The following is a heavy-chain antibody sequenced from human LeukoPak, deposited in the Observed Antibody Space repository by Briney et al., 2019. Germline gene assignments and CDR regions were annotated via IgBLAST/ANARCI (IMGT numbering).Heavy chain of an antibody. CDR1: GGTFSSYA. V-gene: IGHV1-69*05. D-gene: IGHD3-9*01. J-gene: IGHJ4*02. CDR2: IIPIFGTA. CDR3: ASITPATGPGY. Sequence: SVKVSCKASGGTFSSYAISWVRQAPGQGLEWMGRIIPIFGTANYAQKFQGRVTITTDESTSTAYMELSSLRSEDTAVYYCASITPATGPGYWGQGTLVTVSS.